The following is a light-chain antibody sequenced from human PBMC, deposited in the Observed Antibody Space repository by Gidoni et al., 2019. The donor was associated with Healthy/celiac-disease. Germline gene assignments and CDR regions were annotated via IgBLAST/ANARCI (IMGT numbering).Light chain of an antibody. Sequence: SYVLTQPPSVSVAPGQTARITCGGNNIGSKSVHWYQQKPGQAPVLVVYDDSARPSGIPERFSGSNSGNTATLPISRVEAGDEADYYCQVWDSSSDHVVFGGRTKLTVL. CDR1: NIGSKS. V-gene: IGLV3-21*02. CDR3: QVWDSSSDHVV. CDR2: DDS. J-gene: IGLJ2*01.